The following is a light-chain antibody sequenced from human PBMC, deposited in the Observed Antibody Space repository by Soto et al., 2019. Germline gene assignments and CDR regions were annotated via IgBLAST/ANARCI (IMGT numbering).Light chain of an antibody. Sequence: EIVLTQSPGTLSVSPGETTSLSCRASRSVSSSYIAWHQQKVGQAPRLLIYGASTRATGIPARFSGSGSGTDFTLTISRLEPEDFAVYYCQQYNNWPPATFGQGTKVDIK. V-gene: IGKV3-20*01. CDR3: QQYNNWPPAT. CDR2: GAS. CDR1: RSVSSSY. J-gene: IGKJ1*01.